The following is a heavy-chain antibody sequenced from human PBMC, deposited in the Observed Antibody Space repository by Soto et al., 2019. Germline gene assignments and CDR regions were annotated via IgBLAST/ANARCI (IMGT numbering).Heavy chain of an antibody. V-gene: IGHV3-11*06. CDR3: ARIYGSQAGLGWFDP. CDR2: ISSSSSYT. CDR1: GFTFSDYY. D-gene: IGHD3-10*01. Sequence: GGSLRLSCAASGFTFSDYYMSWIRQAPGKGLEWVSYISSSSSYTNYADSVKGRFTISRDNAKNSLYLQMNSLRAEDTAVYYCARIYGSQAGLGWFDPWGQGTLVTVSS. J-gene: IGHJ5*02.